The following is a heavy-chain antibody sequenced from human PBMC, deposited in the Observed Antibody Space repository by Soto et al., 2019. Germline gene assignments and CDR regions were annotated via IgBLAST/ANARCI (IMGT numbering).Heavy chain of an antibody. CDR3: ARSGGAMVTGYYYYYYVMDV. V-gene: IGHV4-59*01. D-gene: IGHD5-18*01. CDR1: GGSISSYY. Sequence: PSETLSLTCTVSGGSISSYYWSWIRQPPGKGLEWIGYIYYSGSTNYNPSLKSRVTISVDTSKNQFSLKLSSVTAADTAVYYCARSGGAMVTGYYYYYYVMDVWGQGTTVTVSS. J-gene: IGHJ6*02. CDR2: IYYSGST.